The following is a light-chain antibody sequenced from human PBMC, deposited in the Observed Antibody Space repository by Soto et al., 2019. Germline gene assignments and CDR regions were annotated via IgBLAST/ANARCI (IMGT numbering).Light chain of an antibody. Sequence: QSVLTQPASVSGSPGQSITISCTGTSSDVGSYNLVSWYQQHPGKVPELMIYEGSKRPSGVSNRFSGSKSGNTASLTISGLQPEDEADYYCCSFTRGATWVFGGGTKLTVL. CDR3: CSFTRGATWV. V-gene: IGLV2-23*01. CDR2: EGS. J-gene: IGLJ3*02. CDR1: SSDVGSYNL.